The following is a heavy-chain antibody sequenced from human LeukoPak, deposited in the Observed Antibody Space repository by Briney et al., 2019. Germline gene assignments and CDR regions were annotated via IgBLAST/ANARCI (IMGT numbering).Heavy chain of an antibody. CDR3: ARAGPMVHVFDY. CDR2: ISSSSSYI. Sequence: PGGSLRLSCAASGFTFSSYSMNWVRQAPGKGLEWVSSISSSSSYIYYADSVKGRFTISRDNAKNSLYLQMNSLRAEDTAVYYCARAGPMVHVFDYWGQGTLVTVSS. D-gene: IGHD1-1*01. CDR1: GFTFSSYS. J-gene: IGHJ4*02. V-gene: IGHV3-21*01.